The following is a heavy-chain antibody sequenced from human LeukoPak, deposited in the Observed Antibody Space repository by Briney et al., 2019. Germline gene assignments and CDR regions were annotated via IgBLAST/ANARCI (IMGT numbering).Heavy chain of an antibody. CDR1: GGSFSGYY. CDR3: ARGKGMGYYFDY. CDR2: INHSGST. D-gene: IGHD1-26*01. V-gene: IGHV4-34*01. J-gene: IGHJ4*02. Sequence: PSETLSLTCAVYGGSFSGYYWSWIRQPPGKGLEWTGEINHSGSTNYNPSLKSRVTISVDTSKNQFSLKLSSVTAADTAVYYCARGKGMGYYFDYWGQGTLVTVSS.